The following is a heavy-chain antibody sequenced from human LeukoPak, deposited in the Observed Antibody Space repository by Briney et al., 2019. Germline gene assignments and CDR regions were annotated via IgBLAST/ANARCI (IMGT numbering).Heavy chain of an antibody. CDR1: GYTFTSYG. Sequence: ASVKVSCKASGYTFTSYGISWVRQAPGQGLEWMGWISAYNGNTNYAQKLQGRVTMTTDTSTSTAYMELRSLRSDDTAVCYCARPAYDFWSGYPPRAYYYYYMDVWGKGTTVTVSS. CDR3: ARPAYDFWSGYPPRAYYYYYMDV. V-gene: IGHV1-18*01. CDR2: ISAYNGNT. J-gene: IGHJ6*03. D-gene: IGHD3-3*01.